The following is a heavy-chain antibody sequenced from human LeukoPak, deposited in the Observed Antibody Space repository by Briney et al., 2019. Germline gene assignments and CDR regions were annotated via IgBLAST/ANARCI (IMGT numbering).Heavy chain of an antibody. Sequence: ASVKVSCKASGYTFTSYDINWVRQATGQGLEWMGWMSPSSGNTGYAQKFQGRVTMTRNTSISTAYMELSSLRSEDTAVYYCARVVRSYGEGLDYWGQGTLVTVSS. D-gene: IGHD4-17*01. J-gene: IGHJ4*02. CDR2: MSPSSGNT. V-gene: IGHV1-8*01. CDR1: GYTFTSYD. CDR3: ARVVRSYGEGLDY.